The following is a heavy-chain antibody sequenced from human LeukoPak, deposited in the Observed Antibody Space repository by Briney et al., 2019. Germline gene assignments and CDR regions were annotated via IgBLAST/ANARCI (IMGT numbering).Heavy chain of an antibody. J-gene: IGHJ5*02. CDR3: ARLGDLVTMARGVYDYIDP. CDR2: FYYSEST. Sequence: ASDPLSLTCAVSGASVSSSSNYWGSLRQAPGRGVEWIGTFYYSESTSYKPSLKRRVTISLDTSKNEVSLRLTSVAAEDTAIYSCARLGDLVTMARGVYDYIDPWGQGTLVTVSS. V-gene: IGHV4-39*01. D-gene: IGHD3-10*01. CDR1: GASVSSSSNY.